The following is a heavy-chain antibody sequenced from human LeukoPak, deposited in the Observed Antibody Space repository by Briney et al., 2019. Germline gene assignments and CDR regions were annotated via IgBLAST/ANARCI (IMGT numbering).Heavy chain of an antibody. J-gene: IGHJ4*02. V-gene: IGHV1-3*01. CDR1: GGTFSSYA. CDR3: AVSIAAAGPFGN. CDR2: INAGNGNT. D-gene: IGHD6-13*01. Sequence: ASVKVSCKASGGTFSSYAISWVRQAPGQGLEWMGWINAGNGNTKYSQKFQGRVTITRDTSASTAYMELSSLRSEDTAVYYCAVSIAAAGPFGNWGQGALVTVSS.